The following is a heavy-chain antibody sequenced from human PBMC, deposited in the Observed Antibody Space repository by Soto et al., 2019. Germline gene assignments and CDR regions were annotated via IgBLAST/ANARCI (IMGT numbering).Heavy chain of an antibody. CDR1: GGSFSGYY. CDR3: ARGVYGLPVDY. J-gene: IGHJ4*02. CDR2: INHSGST. Sequence: SETLSLTCAAYGGSFSGYYWSWIRQPPGKGLEWIGEINHSGSTNYNPSLKSRVTISVDTSKNQFSLKLSSVTAADTAVYYCARGVYGLPVDYWGQGALVTVSS. V-gene: IGHV4-34*01. D-gene: IGHD4-17*01.